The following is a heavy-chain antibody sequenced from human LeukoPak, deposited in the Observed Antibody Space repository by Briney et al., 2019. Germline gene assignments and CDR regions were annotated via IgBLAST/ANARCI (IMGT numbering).Heavy chain of an antibody. CDR3: TRDRTTITLFEL. D-gene: IGHD4-11*01. J-gene: IGHJ4*02. V-gene: IGHV3-74*01. CDR1: GFSISSYW. CDR2: ISPDGSTT. Sequence: PGGSLRLPCTASGFSISSYWMHWVRQVPGKGLVWVSRISPDGSTTGYADSVKGRFTASRDNARNTLYLQINSLRAEDSAVYYCTRDRTTITLFELWGQGTLVTVSS.